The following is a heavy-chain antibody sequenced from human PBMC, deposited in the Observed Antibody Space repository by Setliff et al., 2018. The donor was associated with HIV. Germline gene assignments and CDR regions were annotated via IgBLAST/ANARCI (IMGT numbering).Heavy chain of an antibody. CDR1: GFTFSSYG. J-gene: IGHJ4*02. V-gene: IGHV3-33*06. CDR3: AKESPRAGYSVFDY. D-gene: IGHD5-18*01. CDR2: IWSDGSNK. Sequence: GSLRLSCAASGFTFSSYGMHWVRQAPGKGLEWVAVIWSDGSNKYYADSVKGRFTISRDNSKNTLYLQMNSLRAEDTAVYCCAKESPRAGYSVFDYWGQGTQVTVSS.